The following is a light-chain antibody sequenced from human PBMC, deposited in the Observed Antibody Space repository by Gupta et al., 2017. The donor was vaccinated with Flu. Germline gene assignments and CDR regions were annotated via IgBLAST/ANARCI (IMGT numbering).Light chain of an antibody. CDR3: QQYYSTPFT. V-gene: IGKV4-1*01. J-gene: IGKJ3*01. Sequence: IVMTQSPDSLAVSLGERATINCKPSQSVLYSSNNQNYLAWYQQKPGQPPKLLIYWASTRESGVPDRFSGSGSGTDFTLTISSLQAEDVAVYYCQQYYSTPFTFGPETKVDI. CDR2: WAS. CDR1: QSVLYSSNNQNY.